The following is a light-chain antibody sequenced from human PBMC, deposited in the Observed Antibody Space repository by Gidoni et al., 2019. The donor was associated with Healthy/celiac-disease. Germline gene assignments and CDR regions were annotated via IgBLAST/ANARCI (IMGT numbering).Light chain of an antibody. CDR1: QDISNY. CDR2: DAS. Sequence: DIQMTQSPSSLSASVGDRVTITCQASQDISNYSNWYQQKPGKAPKLLIYDASNLETGVPSRFSGSGSGTDFTFTISSLQPEDIATYYCQQYDNLLTFGQGTKVEIK. J-gene: IGKJ1*01. V-gene: IGKV1-33*01. CDR3: QQYDNLLT.